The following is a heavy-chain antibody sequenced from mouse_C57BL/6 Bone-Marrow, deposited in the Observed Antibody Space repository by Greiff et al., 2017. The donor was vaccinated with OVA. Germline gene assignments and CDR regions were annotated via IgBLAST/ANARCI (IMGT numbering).Heavy chain of an antibody. Sequence: EVMLVESEGGLVQPGSSMKLSCTASGFTFSDYYMAWVRQVPEKGLEWVANINYDGSSTYYLDSLKSRFIISRDNAKNILYLQMISLKSENTATYYCASDGHCGSSFYWYFDVWGTGTTVTVSS. D-gene: IGHD1-1*01. V-gene: IGHV5-16*01. CDR1: GFTFSDYY. CDR2: INYDGSST. CDR3: ASDGHCGSSFYWYFDV. J-gene: IGHJ1*03.